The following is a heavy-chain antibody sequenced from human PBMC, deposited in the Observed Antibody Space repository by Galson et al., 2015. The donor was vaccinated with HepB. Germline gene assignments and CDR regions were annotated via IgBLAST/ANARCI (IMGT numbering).Heavy chain of an antibody. J-gene: IGHJ3*01. CDR2: ISAYNGDI. Sequence: SVKVSCKASGYIFTSYGFSWVRQAPGQGLEWMGWISAYNGDIKFAQKFQGRVSLSTDTSTRTAYMELRSLRIDDTAVYYCARAGDAFDVWGQGTMVTVSS. CDR3: ARAGDAFDV. V-gene: IGHV1-18*01. CDR1: GYIFTSYG.